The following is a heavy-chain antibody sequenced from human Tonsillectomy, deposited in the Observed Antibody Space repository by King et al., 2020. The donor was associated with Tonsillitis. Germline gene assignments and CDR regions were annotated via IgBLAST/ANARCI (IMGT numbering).Heavy chain of an antibody. CDR2: INAGNGNT. CDR1: GYTFTNCP. Sequence: GQLVQSGAEVKKPGASVKVSCKASGYTFTNCPMHWVRQAPGQRLEWMGWINAGNGNTKYSQKFQGRVTITRDTSASTAYMELSSLRSEDTAVYYCARDVEAVAGTGMDVWGQGTTVTVSS. V-gene: IGHV1-3*01. CDR3: ARDVEAVAGTGMDV. J-gene: IGHJ6*02. D-gene: IGHD6-19*01.